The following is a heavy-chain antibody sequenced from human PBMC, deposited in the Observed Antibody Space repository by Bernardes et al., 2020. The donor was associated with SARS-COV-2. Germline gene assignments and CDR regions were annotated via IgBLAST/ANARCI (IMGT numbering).Heavy chain of an antibody. V-gene: IGHV1-18*01. Sequence: ASVKVSCKASGYTFTSYGISWVRQAPGQGLEWMGWISAYNGNTNYAQKLQGRVTMTTDTSTSTAYMELRSLRSDDTAVYYCARDREGDHDYGDYHCFDYWGQGTLVTVSS. CDR1: GYTFTSYG. CDR2: ISAYNGNT. D-gene: IGHD4-17*01. CDR3: ARDREGDHDYGDYHCFDY. J-gene: IGHJ4*02.